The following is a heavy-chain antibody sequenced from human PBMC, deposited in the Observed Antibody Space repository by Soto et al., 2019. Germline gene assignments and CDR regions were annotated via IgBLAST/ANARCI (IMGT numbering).Heavy chain of an antibody. CDR2: IYYSGST. V-gene: IGHV4-39*01. D-gene: IGHD4-17*01. CDR3: ARHDYGGFGL. J-gene: IGHJ4*02. CDR1: GGSISRSSYC. Sequence: PSETLSLTWTVAGGSISRSSYCWGWIRQPPGKGLEWIGSIYYSGSTYYNPSLKSRVTISVDTSKNQFSLKLSSVTAADTAVYYCARHDYGGFGLWGQGTLVTVSS.